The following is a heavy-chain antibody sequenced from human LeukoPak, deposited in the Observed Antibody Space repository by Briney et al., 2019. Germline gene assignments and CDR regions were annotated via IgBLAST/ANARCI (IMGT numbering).Heavy chain of an antibody. V-gene: IGHV4-4*07. CDR3: ARVSMGLDILTGSNWFDP. D-gene: IGHD3-9*01. CDR2: IYTSGST. Sequence: SETLSLTCTVSGGSISSYYWSWIRQPAGKGLEWIGRIYTSGSTNYNPSLKSRVTTSVDTSKNQFSLKLSSVTAADTAVYYCARVSMGLDILTGSNWFDPWGQGTLVTVSS. CDR1: GGSISSYY. J-gene: IGHJ5*02.